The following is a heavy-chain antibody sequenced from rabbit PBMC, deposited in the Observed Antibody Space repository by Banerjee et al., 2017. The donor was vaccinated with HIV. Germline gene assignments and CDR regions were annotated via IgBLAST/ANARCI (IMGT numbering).Heavy chain of an antibody. V-gene: IGHV1S40*01. CDR2: IGTGSGST. CDR1: GFSFSSTYY. Sequence: QSLEESGGGLVKPGGTLTLTCTASGFSFSSTYYIHWVRQAPGKGLEWIACIGTGSGSTWYASWAKGRFTISKTSSTTVTLQVTSLTAADTATYFCSRSPHNTNNLWGPGTLVT. J-gene: IGHJ4*01. CDR3: SRSPHNTNNL. D-gene: IGHD1-1*01.